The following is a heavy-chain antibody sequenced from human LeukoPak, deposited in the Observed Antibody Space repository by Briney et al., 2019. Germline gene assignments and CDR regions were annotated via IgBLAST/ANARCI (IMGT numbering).Heavy chain of an antibody. D-gene: IGHD1/OR15-1a*01. CDR2: THHSGTT. J-gene: IGHJ4*02. V-gene: IGHV4-38-2*01. Sequence: SETLSLTCAVSGYSIRSGYYWGWIRQPPGKGLEWIGSTHHSGTTYYNPSLKRRVTISVDTAKNQFSLSLSSVTAADTAVYYCARGEETTNFYYWGQGTLVTVSS. CDR3: ARGEETTNFYY. CDR1: GYSIRSGYY.